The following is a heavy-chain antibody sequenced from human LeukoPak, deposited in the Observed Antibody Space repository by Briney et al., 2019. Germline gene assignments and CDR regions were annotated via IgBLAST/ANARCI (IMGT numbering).Heavy chain of an antibody. CDR3: ARILVGADDY. CDR2: ISSSSSYI. Sequence: GGSLRLSCAASGFTFSSYAMSWVRQAPGKGLEWVSSISSSSSYIYYADSVKGRFTISRDNAKNSLYLQMNSLRAEDTAVYYCARILVGADDYWGQGTLVTVSS. V-gene: IGHV3-21*01. J-gene: IGHJ4*02. D-gene: IGHD1-26*01. CDR1: GFTFSSYA.